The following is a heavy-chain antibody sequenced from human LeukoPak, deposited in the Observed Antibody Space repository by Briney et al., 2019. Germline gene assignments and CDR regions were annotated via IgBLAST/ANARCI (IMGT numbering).Heavy chain of an antibody. J-gene: IGHJ4*02. V-gene: IGHV3-30*04. CDR1: GFTFSSYA. D-gene: IGHD3-10*01. Sequence: PGRSLRLSCAASGFTFSSYAMHWVRQAPGKGLEWVAVISYDGSNKYYADSVKGRFTISRDNSKNTLYPQMNSLRAEDTAVYYCASADSGSYYKIVDYWGQGTLVTVSS. CDR2: ISYDGSNK. CDR3: ASADSGSYYKIVDY.